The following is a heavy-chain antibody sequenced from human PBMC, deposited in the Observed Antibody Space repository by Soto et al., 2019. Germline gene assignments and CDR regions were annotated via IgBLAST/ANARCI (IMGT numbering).Heavy chain of an antibody. CDR2: IYPGDSDT. CDR3: ARSLVNGTYEGLDI. J-gene: IGHJ3*02. V-gene: IGHV5-51*01. CDR1: GYNFNRYW. D-gene: IGHD6-13*01. Sequence: LGEALKISCKGSGYNFNRYWIGWVRQMPGKGLEWMGVIYPGDSDTRYSPSLQGQVTISADKSSSAAYLQWSSLQASDTATYYCARSLVNGTYEGLDIWGQVTMVTVSS.